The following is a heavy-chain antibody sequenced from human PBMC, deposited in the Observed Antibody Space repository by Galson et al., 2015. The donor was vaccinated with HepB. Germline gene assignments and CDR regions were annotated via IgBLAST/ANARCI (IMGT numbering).Heavy chain of an antibody. J-gene: IGHJ4*02. CDR2: ISGSGGST. Sequence: SLRLSCAASGFTFSSYAMSWVRQAPGKGLEWVSAISGSGGSTYYADSVKGRFTISRDNSKNTLYLQMNSLRAEDTAVYYCAKDVTLWFGEYDWGQGTLVTVSS. V-gene: IGHV3-23*01. CDR1: GFTFSSYA. CDR3: AKDVTLWFGEYD. D-gene: IGHD3-10*01.